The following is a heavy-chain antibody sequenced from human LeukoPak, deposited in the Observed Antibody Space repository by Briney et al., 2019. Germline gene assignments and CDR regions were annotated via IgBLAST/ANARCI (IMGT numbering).Heavy chain of an antibody. CDR3: ARRAGAYSHPYDY. V-gene: IGHV3-53*01. CDR1: GFTVSSNS. CDR2: IYSDNT. D-gene: IGHD4/OR15-4a*01. Sequence: QSGGSLRLSCTVSGFTVSSNSMSWVRQASGKGLEWVSFIYSDNTHYSDSVKGRFTISRDNSKNTLYLQMNSLRAEDTAVYYCARRAGAYSHPYDYWGQGTLVTVSS. J-gene: IGHJ4*02.